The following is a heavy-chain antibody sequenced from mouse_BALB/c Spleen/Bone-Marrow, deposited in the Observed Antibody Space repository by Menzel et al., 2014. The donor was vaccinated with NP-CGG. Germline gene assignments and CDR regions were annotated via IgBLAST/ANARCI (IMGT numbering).Heavy chain of an antibody. CDR3: ARYYRDDY. CDR1: GYTFSSYW. D-gene: IGHD2-14*01. CDR2: ILPGGGST. Sequence: VQGVESGAELMKPGASVKISCKATGYTFSSYWIEWVKQRPGHGLEWIGEILPGGGSTNYNEKFKGKATFTADTSSNTAYMHLSRLTSEDSAVYYCARYYRDDYWGQGTTLTVSS. V-gene: IGHV1-9*01. J-gene: IGHJ2*01.